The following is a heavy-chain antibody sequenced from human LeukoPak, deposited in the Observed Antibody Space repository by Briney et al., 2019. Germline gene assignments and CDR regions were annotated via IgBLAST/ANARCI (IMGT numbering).Heavy chain of an antibody. V-gene: IGHV3-30*02. CDR2: IRYDGSNK. D-gene: IGHD6-19*01. Sequence: PGGSLRLSCAASGFTFSSYGMHWVRQAPGKGLEGGAFIRYDGSNKYYADSVKGRFTISRDNSKNSLYLQMNSLRSEATAVYYCATLGSGIAVAFDYWGQGTLVTVSS. CDR3: ATLGSGIAVAFDY. J-gene: IGHJ4*02. CDR1: GFTFSSYG.